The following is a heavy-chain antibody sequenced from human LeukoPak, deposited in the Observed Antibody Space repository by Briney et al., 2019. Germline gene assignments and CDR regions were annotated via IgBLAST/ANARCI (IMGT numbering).Heavy chain of an antibody. Sequence: GGSLRLSCAASGFTFSSYGMHWVRQAPGKGLEWVAVISYDGSNKYYADSVKGRFTISRDNSKNTLYLQMNSLRAEDTAVYYCARDDRSYYGSGSYIWGQGTMVTVSS. V-gene: IGHV3-30*03. CDR1: GFTFSSYG. J-gene: IGHJ3*02. D-gene: IGHD3-10*01. CDR3: ARDDRSYYGSGSYI. CDR2: ISYDGSNK.